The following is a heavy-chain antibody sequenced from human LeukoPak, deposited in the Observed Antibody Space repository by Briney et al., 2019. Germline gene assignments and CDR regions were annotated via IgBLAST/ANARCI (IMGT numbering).Heavy chain of an antibody. D-gene: IGHD3-16*01. CDR2: INPSGGST. Sequence: ASVTVSCTASGYTFTSYYMHWVRQAPGQGLEWMGIINPSGGSTSYAQKFQGRVTMTRDTSTSTVYMELSSLRSEDTAVYYCARAPVRLGHYFDYWGQGTLVTVSS. CDR3: ARAPVRLGHYFDY. V-gene: IGHV1-46*01. CDR1: GYTFTSYY. J-gene: IGHJ4*02.